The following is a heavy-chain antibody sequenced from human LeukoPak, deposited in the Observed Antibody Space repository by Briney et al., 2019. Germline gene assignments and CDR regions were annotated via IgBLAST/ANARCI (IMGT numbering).Heavy chain of an antibody. Sequence: SETLSLTCTVSGGSTSSGDSYWGWIRQPPGEGLGWIGYISYSGRTYYNPSLKSRVTISVDTSKNQFSLKLSSVTAADTAVYYCARVGWAIFGVVIDQYFQHWGQGTLVTVSS. CDR3: ARVGWAIFGVVIDQYFQH. J-gene: IGHJ1*01. D-gene: IGHD3-3*01. CDR2: ISYSGRT. CDR1: GGSTSSGDSY. V-gene: IGHV4-30-4*08.